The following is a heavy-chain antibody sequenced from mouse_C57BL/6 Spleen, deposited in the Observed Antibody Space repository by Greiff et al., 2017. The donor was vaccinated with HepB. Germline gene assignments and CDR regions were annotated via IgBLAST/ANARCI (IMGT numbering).Heavy chain of an antibody. D-gene: IGHD2-2*01. CDR2: IYPGDGDT. J-gene: IGHJ4*01. CDR1: GYAFSSSW. V-gene: IGHV1-82*01. CDR3: ATRGLGYYYAMDY. Sequence: VQLQQSGPELVKPGASVKISCKASGYAFSSSWMNWVKQRPGKGLEWIGRIYPGDGDTNYNGKFKGKATLTADKSSSTAYMQLSSLTSEDSAVYFCATRGLGYYYAMDYLGQGTSVTVS.